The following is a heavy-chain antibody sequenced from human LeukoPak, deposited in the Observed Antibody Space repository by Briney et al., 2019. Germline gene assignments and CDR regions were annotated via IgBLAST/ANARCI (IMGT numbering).Heavy chain of an antibody. Sequence: GGSLRLSCAASGFTFSSYSMNWVRQAPGKGLEWVSSISSSSSTIYYADSVKGRFTISRDNAKNSLYLQMNSLRAEDTAVYYCAREEASGDYFDYWGQGTLVTVSS. D-gene: IGHD3-10*01. V-gene: IGHV3-48*01. CDR2: ISSSSSTI. CDR1: GFTFSSYS. J-gene: IGHJ4*02. CDR3: AREEASGDYFDY.